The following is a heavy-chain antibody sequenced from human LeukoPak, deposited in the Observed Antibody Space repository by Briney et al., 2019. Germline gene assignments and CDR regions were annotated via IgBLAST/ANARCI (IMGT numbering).Heavy chain of an antibody. CDR1: WFTVITNY. CDR3: ARGVEPLAANTLAY. CDR2: LYSDGNT. V-gene: IGHV3-53*01. Sequence: GGSLRLSCAPSWFTVITNYMTWVRQAPGNRLEWVSVLYSDGNTKYADSVQGRFTISRDNSKNTLYLEMNSLSPDDTAVYYCARGVEPLAANTLAYWGQGTLVTVSS. J-gene: IGHJ4*02. D-gene: IGHD1-14*01.